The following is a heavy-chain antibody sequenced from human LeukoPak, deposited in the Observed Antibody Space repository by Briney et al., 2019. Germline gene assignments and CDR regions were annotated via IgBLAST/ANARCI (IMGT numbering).Heavy chain of an antibody. CDR2: MNPNSGGT. V-gene: IGHV1-2*02. CDR3: ARTRTPGPIEYFQH. D-gene: IGHD1-14*01. J-gene: IGHJ1*01. Sequence: GASVKVSCKASGYTFTSYDINWVRQATGQGLEWMGWMNPNSGGTNYAQKFQGRVTMTRDTSISTAYMELSRLRSDDTAVYYCARTRTPGPIEYFQHWGQGTLVTVSS. CDR1: GYTFTSYD.